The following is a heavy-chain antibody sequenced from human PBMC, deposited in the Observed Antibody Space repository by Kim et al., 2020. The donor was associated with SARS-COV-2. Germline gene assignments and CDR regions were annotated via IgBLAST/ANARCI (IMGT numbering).Heavy chain of an antibody. CDR1: GFTFSSYS. D-gene: IGHD3-9*01. Sequence: GGSLRLSCAASGFTFSSYSMNWVRQAPGKGLEWVSYISSSSSTIYYADSVKGRFTISRDNAKNSLYLQMNSLRDEDTAVYYCARDLKSLHRYFDWLGEPDFDYWGQGTLVTVSS. CDR2: ISSSSSTI. J-gene: IGHJ4*02. V-gene: IGHV3-48*02. CDR3: ARDLKSLHRYFDWLGEPDFDY.